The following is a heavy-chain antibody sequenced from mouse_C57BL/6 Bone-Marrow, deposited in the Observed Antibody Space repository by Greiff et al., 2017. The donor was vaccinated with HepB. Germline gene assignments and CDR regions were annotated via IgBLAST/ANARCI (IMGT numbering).Heavy chain of an antibody. V-gene: IGHV1-50*01. CDR1: GYTFTSYW. CDR3: ARDTTVVADYWYFDV. Sequence: QVQLKQPGAELVKPGASVKLSCKASGYTFTSYWMQWVKQRPGQGLEWIGEIDPSDSYTNYNQKFKGQATLTVDTSSSTAYMQLSSLTSEDSAVYYCARDTTVVADYWYFDVWGTGTTVTVSS. D-gene: IGHD1-1*01. J-gene: IGHJ1*03. CDR2: IDPSDSYT.